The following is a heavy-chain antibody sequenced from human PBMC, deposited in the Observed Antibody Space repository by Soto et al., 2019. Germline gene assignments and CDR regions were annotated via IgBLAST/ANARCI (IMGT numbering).Heavy chain of an antibody. Sequence: EVQLVESGGGLVKPGGSLRLSCAASGFTFSNAWMSWVRQAPGKGLEWVGRIKSKTDGGTTDYAAPVKGRFTISRDDSKNTLYLQMNSLKTEDTAVYYCTTDFKMVRGGYYYYMDVWGKGTTVTVSS. CDR2: IKSKTDGGTT. J-gene: IGHJ6*03. CDR1: GFTFSNAW. D-gene: IGHD3-10*01. CDR3: TTDFKMVRGGYYYYMDV. V-gene: IGHV3-15*01.